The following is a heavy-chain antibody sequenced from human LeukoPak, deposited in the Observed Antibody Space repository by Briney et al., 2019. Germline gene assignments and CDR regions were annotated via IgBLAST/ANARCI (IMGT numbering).Heavy chain of an antibody. J-gene: IGHJ4*02. CDR2: IRYDGGNK. CDR1: GFIFSSYG. V-gene: IGHV3-30*02. CDR3: ARSPPRYSGYDY. Sequence: GGSLRLSCAASGFIFSSYGMHWVRQAPGKGLEWVAFIRYDGGNKYYADSVKGRFTISRDNSKNTLYLQMNSLRAEDTAVYYCARSPPRYSGYDYWGQGTLVTVSS. D-gene: IGHD5-12*01.